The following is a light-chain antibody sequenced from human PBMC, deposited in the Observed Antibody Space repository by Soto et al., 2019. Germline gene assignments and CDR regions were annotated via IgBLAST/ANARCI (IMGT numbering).Light chain of an antibody. CDR2: GVT. CDR1: SSDVGGYNY. CDR3: SSFTTSYFYV. J-gene: IGLJ1*01. V-gene: IGLV2-11*01. Sequence: QSVLTQPRSVSGSPGQSVTISCTGTSSDVGGYNYVSWYQQHPGKVSKLLIHGVTRRPSGVSSRFSASKSAYTASLTISGLQAEDEANYYCSSFTTSYFYVFGPGTKLTVL.